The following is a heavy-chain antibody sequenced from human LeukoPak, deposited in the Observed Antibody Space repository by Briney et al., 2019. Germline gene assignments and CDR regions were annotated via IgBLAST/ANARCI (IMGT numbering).Heavy chain of an antibody. CDR2: IKQDGSEK. Sequence: GGSLRLSCAASGFTFSSYWMSWVRQAPGRGLEWVANIKQDGSEKYYVDSVKGRFTISRDNAKNSLYLQMNSLRAEDTAVYYCARDLGGYHFDYWGQGTLVTVSS. D-gene: IGHD3-22*01. V-gene: IGHV3-7*01. CDR1: GFTFSSYW. J-gene: IGHJ4*02. CDR3: ARDLGGYHFDY.